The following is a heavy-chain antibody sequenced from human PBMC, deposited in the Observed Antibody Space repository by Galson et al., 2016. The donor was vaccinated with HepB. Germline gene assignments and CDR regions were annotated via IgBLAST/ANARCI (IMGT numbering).Heavy chain of an antibody. CDR1: GFTFSTSA. CDR3: AKSPPVNMAVPYFDY. D-gene: IGHD6-19*01. Sequence: SLRLSCAASGFTFSTSAMSWVRQAPGKGLEWVSTFSGSGGSTYYADSVKGRFTISRDNSKNTLYLQMNTLRAEDTAVYYCAKSPPVNMAVPYFDYGGQGTLVTGSS. V-gene: IGHV3-23*01. J-gene: IGHJ4*02. CDR2: FSGSGGST.